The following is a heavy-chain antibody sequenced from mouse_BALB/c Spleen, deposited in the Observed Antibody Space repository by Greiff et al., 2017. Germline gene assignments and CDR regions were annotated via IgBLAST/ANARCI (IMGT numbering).Heavy chain of an antibody. CDR1: GYSITSDYA. V-gene: IGHV3-2*02. CDR2: ISYSGST. D-gene: IGHD2-4*01. Sequence: EVQLVESGPGLVKPSQSLSLTCTVTGYSITSDYAWNWIRQFPGNKLEWMGYISYSGSTSYNPSLKSRISITRDTSKNQFFLQLNSVTTEDTATYYCARSIYYDPYNYAMDYWGQGTSVTVSS. J-gene: IGHJ4*01. CDR3: ARSIYYDPYNYAMDY.